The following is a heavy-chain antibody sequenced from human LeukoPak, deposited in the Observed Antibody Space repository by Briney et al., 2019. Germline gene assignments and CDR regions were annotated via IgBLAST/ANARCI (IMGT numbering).Heavy chain of an antibody. Sequence: PGGSLRLSCAASGFTFDDYGMSWVRQAPGKGLEWVSGINWNGGSTGYADSVKGRFTISRDNAKNSLYLQMDSLRAEDTAVYYCATLRWGSGLYAGDYWGQGNLVAVSS. J-gene: IGHJ4*02. CDR3: ATLRWGSGLYAGDY. CDR2: INWNGGST. CDR1: GFTFDDYG. D-gene: IGHD6-19*01. V-gene: IGHV3-20*04.